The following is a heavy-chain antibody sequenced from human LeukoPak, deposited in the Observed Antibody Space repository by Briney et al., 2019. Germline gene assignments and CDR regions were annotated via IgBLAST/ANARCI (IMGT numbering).Heavy chain of an antibody. CDR1: GFTFSSYG. CDR3: AKDLGYFDWLEYYYYMDV. CDR2: ISGSGGST. J-gene: IGHJ6*03. V-gene: IGHV3-23*01. Sequence: GGSLRLSCAASGFTFSSYGMSWVRQAPGKGLEWVSAISGSGGSTYYADSVKGRFTISRDNSKNTLYLQMNSLRAEDTAVYYCAKDLGYFDWLEYYYYMDVWGKGTTVTISS. D-gene: IGHD3-9*01.